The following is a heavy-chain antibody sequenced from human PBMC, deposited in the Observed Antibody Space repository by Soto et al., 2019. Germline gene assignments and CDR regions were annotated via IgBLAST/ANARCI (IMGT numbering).Heavy chain of an antibody. CDR2: ISAYNGNT. D-gene: IGHD3-10*01. CDR3: ARAWFGDFVYYFDY. Sequence: GASVKVSCKASGYTFTNYAISWVRQAPGQGLEWMGWISAYNGNTNYAQKLQGRVTMTTDTSTSSASMELRSLRSDDTAVYYCARAWFGDFVYYFDYWGQGTLVTVS. J-gene: IGHJ4*02. V-gene: IGHV1-18*01. CDR1: GYTFTNYA.